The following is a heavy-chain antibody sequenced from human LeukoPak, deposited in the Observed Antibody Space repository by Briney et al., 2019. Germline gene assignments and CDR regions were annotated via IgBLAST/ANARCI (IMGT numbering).Heavy chain of an antibody. CDR1: GFTFSSYE. J-gene: IGHJ3*02. CDR3: AREIVEMAPEAAFDI. Sequence: GGSLRLSCAASGFTFSSYEMNWVRQAPGKGLVWVSRINSDGSSTSYADSVKGRFTISRDNARNTLYLQMNSLRAEDTAVYYCAREIVEMAPEAAFDIWGQGTMVTVSS. D-gene: IGHD5-24*01. CDR2: INSDGSST. V-gene: IGHV3-74*01.